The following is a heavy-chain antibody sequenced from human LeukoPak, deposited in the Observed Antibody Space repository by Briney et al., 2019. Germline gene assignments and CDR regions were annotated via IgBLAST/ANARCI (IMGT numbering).Heavy chain of an antibody. D-gene: IGHD2-15*01. J-gene: IGHJ4*02. CDR3: ATSYGFGGSWFQTNFDY. Sequence: ASVKVSCKASGYTFTSYAMNWVRQAPGQGLEWMGWINTNTGNPTYAQGFTGRFVFSLDTSVSTAYQQISSLKAEDTAVYYCATSYGFGGSWFQTNFDYWGQGTLVTVSS. CDR1: GYTFTSYA. V-gene: IGHV7-4-1*02. CDR2: INTNTGNP.